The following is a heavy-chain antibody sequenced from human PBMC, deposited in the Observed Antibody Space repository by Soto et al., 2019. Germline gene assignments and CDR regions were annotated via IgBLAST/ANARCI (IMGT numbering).Heavy chain of an antibody. Sequence: GGSLSLSCAASGFSFGYSGMSWVRQAPGKGLEWVATMTFDASPKKYVDSVKGRITMSRDNAKNSLYLQMDRLRAEDTAIYYWARGSGNGSQSAVNHYLDYGGHGTLVTISS. CDR3: ARGSGNGSQSAVNHYLDY. V-gene: IGHV3-7*01. D-gene: IGHD3-10*01. CDR2: MTFDASPK. J-gene: IGHJ4*01. CDR1: GFSFGYSG.